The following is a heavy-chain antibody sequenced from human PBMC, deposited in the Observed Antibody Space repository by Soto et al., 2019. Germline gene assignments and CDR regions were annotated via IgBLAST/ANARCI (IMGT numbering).Heavy chain of an antibody. CDR1: GFTFSTYW. J-gene: IGHJ4*02. CDR3: TRGPRPTSVGTGAY. Sequence: EVQLVESGGGLVQPGGSLRLSCAASGFTFSTYWMHWVRQAPGKGVVWVSRINYDGSSTDYADSVKGRLTISRDNAKNPLYLQMNTLTAEDTAVYYCTRGPRPTSVGTGAYWGQGTLVTVSS. CDR2: INYDGSST. V-gene: IGHV3-74*01. D-gene: IGHD3-10*01.